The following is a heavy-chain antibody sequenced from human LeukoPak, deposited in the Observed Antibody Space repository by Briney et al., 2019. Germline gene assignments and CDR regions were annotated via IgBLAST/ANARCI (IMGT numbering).Heavy chain of an antibody. CDR2: IYYSGST. CDR1: GGSIRSFY. D-gene: IGHD6-13*01. Sequence: PSETLSLTCTVSGGSIRSFYWSWIRQPPGKGLEWIGYIYYSGSTNYKPSLKSRVTISVDTSKNQFSLKLTSVTAADTAVYYCARHLDIAASGTFDYWGQGTLVTVSS. J-gene: IGHJ4*02. V-gene: IGHV4-59*08. CDR3: ARHLDIAASGTFDY.